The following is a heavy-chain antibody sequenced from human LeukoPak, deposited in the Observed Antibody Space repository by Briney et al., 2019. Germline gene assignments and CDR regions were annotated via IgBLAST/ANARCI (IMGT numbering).Heavy chain of an antibody. V-gene: IGHV3-7*01. J-gene: IGHJ4*02. CDR3: TKGRSNHY. CDR1: EFSFSDFW. Sequence: GGSLRLSCVASEFSFSDFWMGWVRQAPGKGLEWVANINQGGSETYYVDSVKGRFTISRDIAKKSLFLQMNSLRAEDTAVYYCTKGRSNHYWGQGTLVTVST. CDR2: INQGGSET. D-gene: IGHD4-11*01.